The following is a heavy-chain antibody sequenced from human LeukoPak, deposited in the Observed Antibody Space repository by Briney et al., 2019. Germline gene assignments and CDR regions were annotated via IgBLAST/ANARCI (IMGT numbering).Heavy chain of an antibody. CDR2: IWYDGSKT. D-gene: IGHD4-17*01. CDR1: GFMFSDYG. Sequence: GGSLRLSCAASGFMFSDYGMHWVRQAPGKGLEWVAVIWYDGSKTYCVDSVKGRFSISRDNSKNTLYLQMSSLKVEDTAIYYCARDPATVTSCFDCWGQGTLVSVSS. CDR3: ARDPATVTSCFDC. V-gene: IGHV3-33*01. J-gene: IGHJ4*02.